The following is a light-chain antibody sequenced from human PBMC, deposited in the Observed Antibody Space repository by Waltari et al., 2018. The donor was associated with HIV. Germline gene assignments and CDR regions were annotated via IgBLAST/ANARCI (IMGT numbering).Light chain of an antibody. CDR2: LNSDGNH. CDR3: QTWATGSRVV. Sequence: QLVLTQSPSAPASLGASVKLTCTLSSWHSNYAIPWHPQHPEKGPRYLMKLNSDGNHIKGDGIPDRFSGSSSGAERYLTIASLQSEDEADYYCQTWATGSRVVFGGGTKLTVL. CDR1: SWHSNYA. V-gene: IGLV4-69*01. J-gene: IGLJ2*01.